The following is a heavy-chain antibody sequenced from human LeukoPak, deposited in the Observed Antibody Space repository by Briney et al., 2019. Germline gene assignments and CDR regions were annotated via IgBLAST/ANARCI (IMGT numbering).Heavy chain of an antibody. CDR3: ARGPIYSSSWYYFDY. CDR1: GGSFSGYY. J-gene: IGHJ4*02. CDR2: INHSGST. V-gene: IGHV4-34*01. D-gene: IGHD6-13*01. Sequence: SETLSLTCAVYGGSFSGYYWSWIRQPPGKGLEWIGEINHSGSTNYNPSLKGRVTISVDTSKNQFSLKLSSVTAADTAVYYCARGPIYSSSWYYFDYWGQGTLVTVSS.